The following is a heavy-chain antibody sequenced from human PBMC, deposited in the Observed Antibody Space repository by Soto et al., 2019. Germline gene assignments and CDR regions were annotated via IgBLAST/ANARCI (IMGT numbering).Heavy chain of an antibody. V-gene: IGHV4-38-2*01. Sequence: SETLSGTCAVSRYSIASGYYWAWIRQSPGKGLEWIGSIYHAGSVYYNPSLNSRVAVSLDTSKNHFSLKLTSVTAADTAVYYCARTFDYYGMDVWGQGTTVT. J-gene: IGHJ6*02. CDR2: IYHAGSV. CDR1: RYSIASGYY. CDR3: ARTFDYYGMDV.